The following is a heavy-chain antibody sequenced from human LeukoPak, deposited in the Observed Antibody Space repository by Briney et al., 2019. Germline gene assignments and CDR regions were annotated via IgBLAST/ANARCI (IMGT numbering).Heavy chain of an antibody. D-gene: IGHD3-3*01. CDR2: ISLNSGSI. J-gene: IGHJ4*02. V-gene: IGHV3-9*01. Sequence: PGGSLRLSCAVSGFTFHDYAMHWVRQAPGKGLEWVSGISLNSGSIGYADSVKGRFTISRDNAKNTLYLQMNSLRAEDTAVYYCASLTIFGVDLDYWGQGTLVTVSS. CDR3: ASLTIFGVDLDY. CDR1: GFTFHDYA.